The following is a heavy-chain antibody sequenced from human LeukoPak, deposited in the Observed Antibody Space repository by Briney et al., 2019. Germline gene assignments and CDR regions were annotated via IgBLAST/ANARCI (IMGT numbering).Heavy chain of an antibody. Sequence: GGSLRLSFAASGFPFSTYAMHWVRPAPGKGVEGVAVISYDGSNTYYADSVKGRFTISRDNSKNTLYLQLNSLRAEDTAVYYCARDSTYYYASGSSGPHYFDYWGQGTLVTVSS. J-gene: IGHJ4*02. CDR3: ARDSTYYYASGSSGPHYFDY. V-gene: IGHV3-30*01. D-gene: IGHD3-10*01. CDR1: GFPFSTYA. CDR2: ISYDGSNT.